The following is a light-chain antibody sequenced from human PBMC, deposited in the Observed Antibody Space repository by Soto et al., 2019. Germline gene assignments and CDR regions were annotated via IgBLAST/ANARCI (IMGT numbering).Light chain of an antibody. J-gene: IGKJ1*01. CDR3: QQYFASPWP. CDR2: GAS. V-gene: IGKV3-20*01. Sequence: EIVLTQSPEPLSLSPGERATLSCGASHTLTSNYLAWYQQKPGQAPRLVLYGASTRASGIPDTFSGSGSGTDFTLTISSLEPEDFAVYYCQQYFASPWPFGQGTTVDMK. CDR1: HTLTSNY.